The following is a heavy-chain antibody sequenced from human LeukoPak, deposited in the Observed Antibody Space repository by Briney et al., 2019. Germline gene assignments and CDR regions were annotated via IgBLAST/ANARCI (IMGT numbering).Heavy chain of an antibody. Sequence: GGSLRLSCAASGFTFSSYAMRWVRQAPGKGLEWVAVISYGGSNKYYADSVKGRFTLSRDNSKSTLYLQMHSLRVEDTAVYYCAKDRTFDWLPNDYWGQGTLVTVSS. D-gene: IGHD3-9*01. CDR3: AKDRTFDWLPNDY. V-gene: IGHV3-30-3*02. CDR2: ISYGGSNK. J-gene: IGHJ4*02. CDR1: GFTFSSYA.